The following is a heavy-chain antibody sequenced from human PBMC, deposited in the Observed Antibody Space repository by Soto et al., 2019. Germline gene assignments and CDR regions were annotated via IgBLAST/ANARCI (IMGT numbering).Heavy chain of an antibody. D-gene: IGHD2-2*01. J-gene: IGHJ6*02. V-gene: IGHV4-39*02. Sequence: QLQLQESGPGLVKPSETLSLTCTVSGGSISSSSYYWGWIRQPPGKGLEWIGSIYYSGSTYYNPSLKSRVTISVGTSKNQFALKLSSVTAADTAVYYCARDRVPAARISYYNSGMDVWGQGTTVTVSS. CDR1: GGSISSSSYY. CDR2: IYYSGST. CDR3: ARDRVPAARISYYNSGMDV.